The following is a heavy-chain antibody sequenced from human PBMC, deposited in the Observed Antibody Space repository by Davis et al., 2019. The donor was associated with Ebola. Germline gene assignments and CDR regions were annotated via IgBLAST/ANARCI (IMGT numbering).Heavy chain of an antibody. D-gene: IGHD4-23*01. V-gene: IGHV3-69-1*01. CDR3: ARDSGGPPEY. J-gene: IGHJ4*02. CDR1: SFPFSHFA. CDR2: ITGGDTI. Sequence: GESLKISCAASSFPFSHFAMSWVRQAPGKGLEWVSYITGGDTILYADSVKGRFTISRDNARKTLYLQMNSLRVEDTAVYYCARDSGGPPEYWGQGTLVTVSS.